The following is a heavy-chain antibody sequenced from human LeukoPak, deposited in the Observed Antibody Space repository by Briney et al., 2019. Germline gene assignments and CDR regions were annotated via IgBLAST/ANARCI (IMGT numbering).Heavy chain of an antibody. Sequence: SVKVSCKASGGTFSSYAISWVRQAPGQGLEWMGRIIPILGIANYAQKFQGRVTITADKSTSTAYMELSSLRSEDTAVYYCASGALNSYGYGYYFDYWGQGTLVTVSS. D-gene: IGHD5-18*01. J-gene: IGHJ4*02. CDR1: GGTFSSYA. CDR3: ASGALNSYGYGYYFDY. V-gene: IGHV1-69*04. CDR2: IIPILGIA.